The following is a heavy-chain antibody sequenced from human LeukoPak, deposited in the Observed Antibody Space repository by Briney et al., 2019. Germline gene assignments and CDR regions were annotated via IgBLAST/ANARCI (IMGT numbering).Heavy chain of an antibody. CDR3: AGPNYYYFDY. D-gene: IGHD5-24*01. Sequence: PSETLSLTCTVSGGSISRSGYYWGWIRQPPGKGLEWIGSIHYSGSTYYNPSLKSRVTISVDTSKNQFSLKLSSVTAADTAVYFCAGPNYYYFDYWGPETLVTVSS. J-gene: IGHJ4*02. V-gene: IGHV4-39*01. CDR2: IHYSGST. CDR1: GGSISRSGYY.